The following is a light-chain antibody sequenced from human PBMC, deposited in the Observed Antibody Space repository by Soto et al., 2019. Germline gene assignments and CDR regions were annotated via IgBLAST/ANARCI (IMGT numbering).Light chain of an antibody. Sequence: QLVLTQSPSASASLGASVKLTCTLSSGHSSYAIAWHQQQPEKGPRYLMKLNSDGSHSKGDGIPDRFSGSSSGAERYLTISCLQSEDEAYYYCQTWGTGIWVFGGGTKLTVL. CDR2: LNSDGSH. J-gene: IGLJ3*02. CDR3: QTWGTGIWV. CDR1: SGHSSYA. V-gene: IGLV4-69*01.